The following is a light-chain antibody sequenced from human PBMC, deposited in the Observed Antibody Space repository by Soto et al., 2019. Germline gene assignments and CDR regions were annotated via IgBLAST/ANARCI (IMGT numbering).Light chain of an antibody. CDR1: SSNIGSNT. J-gene: IGLJ1*01. CDR3: AAWDDSLNGYV. CDR2: SNY. V-gene: IGLV1-44*01. Sequence: QSVLTQPPSAPGTPGQRVTISCSGSSSNIGSNTVNWYQQLPGTAPKLLIYSNYQRPSGVPDRFSGSKSGTSASLAISGLQSEDEADYYCAAWDDSLNGYVFGTGTQLTVL.